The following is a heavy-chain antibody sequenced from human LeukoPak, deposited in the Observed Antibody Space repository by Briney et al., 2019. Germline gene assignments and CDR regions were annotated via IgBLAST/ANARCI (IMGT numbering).Heavy chain of an antibody. J-gene: IGHJ4*02. V-gene: IGHV3-23*01. D-gene: IGHD6-13*01. CDR3: AKSVRSSWYVLFDY. Sequence: GGSLRLSCAASGFTFSSYAMSWVRQAPGKGLEWVSAISGSGGSTYYAGSVKGRFTISRDNSKNTLYLQMNSLRAEDTAVYYCAKSVRSSWYVLFDYWGQGTLVTVSS. CDR1: GFTFSSYA. CDR2: ISGSGGST.